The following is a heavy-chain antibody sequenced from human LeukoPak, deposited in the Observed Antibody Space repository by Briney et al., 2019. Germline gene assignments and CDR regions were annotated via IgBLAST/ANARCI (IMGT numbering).Heavy chain of an antibody. CDR3: AREPRSSGYCSGGSCSDWFDP. V-gene: IGHV4-61*01. D-gene: IGHD2-15*01. J-gene: IGHJ5*02. CDR1: GGSVSRGSYY. CDR2: IYYSGST. Sequence: SETLSLTCTVSGGSVSRGSYYWSWIRQPPGKGLEWIGYIYYSGSTNYNPSLKSRVTISVDTSKNQFSLKLSSVTAADTAVYDCAREPRSSGYCSGGSCSDWFDPWGQGTLVTVSS.